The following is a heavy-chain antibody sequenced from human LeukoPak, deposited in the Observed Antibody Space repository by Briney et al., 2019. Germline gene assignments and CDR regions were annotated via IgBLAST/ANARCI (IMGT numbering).Heavy chain of an antibody. CDR1: GGSISSYY. Sequence: SETLSLTCTVSGGSISSYYWSWIRQPPGKGLEWIGYIYYSGSTNYNPSLKSRVTISVDTSENQFSLELSSVTAADTAVYYCARSYTPMVLDYWGQGTLVTVSS. D-gene: IGHD5-18*01. CDR2: IYYSGST. CDR3: ARSYTPMVLDY. V-gene: IGHV4-59*01. J-gene: IGHJ4*02.